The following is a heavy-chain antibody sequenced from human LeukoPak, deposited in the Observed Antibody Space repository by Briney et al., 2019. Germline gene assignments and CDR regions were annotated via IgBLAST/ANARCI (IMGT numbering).Heavy chain of an antibody. D-gene: IGHD5-24*01. CDR1: GFTFSPVW. V-gene: IGHV3-74*01. CDR2: IINDGSYT. J-gene: IGHJ4*02. Sequence: GGSLRLSCAASGFTFSPVWMHWVRQAPGKGLMWVSHIINDGSYTTYADSVKGRFTISRDNSKNTLYLQMNSLRAEDTAVYYCARGAGYNYPYYFDYWGQGTLVTVSS. CDR3: ARGAGYNYPYYFDY.